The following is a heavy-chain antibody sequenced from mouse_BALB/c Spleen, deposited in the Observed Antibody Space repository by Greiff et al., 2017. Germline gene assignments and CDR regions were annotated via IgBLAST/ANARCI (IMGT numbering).Heavy chain of an antibody. CDR1: GFTFSDYY. D-gene: IGHD1-1*01. Sequence: DVMLVESGGGLVKPGGSLKLSCAASGFTFSDYYMYWVRQTPEKRLEWVATISDGGSYTYYPDSVKGRFTISRDNAKNNLYLQMSSLKSEDTAMYYCTRDRGGRKRFAMDYWGQGTSVTVSS. CDR2: ISDGGSYT. J-gene: IGHJ4*01. V-gene: IGHV5-4*02. CDR3: TRDRGGRKRFAMDY.